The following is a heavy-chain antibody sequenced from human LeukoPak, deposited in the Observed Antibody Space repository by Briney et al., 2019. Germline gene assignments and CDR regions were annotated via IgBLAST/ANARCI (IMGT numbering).Heavy chain of an antibody. V-gene: IGHV4-39*01. Sequence: PSETLSLTCTVSGGSISSSSYYWGWIRQAPVKGLEWIGRIYHSGSTHYNPSLKSRVTISVDTSKNQFSLNLSSVTAADTAVYYCARVGVGGPYYYMYVWGKGTTVTVSS. CDR3: ARVGVGGPYYYMYV. CDR2: IYHSGST. D-gene: IGHD1-26*01. J-gene: IGHJ6*03. CDR1: GGSISSSSYY.